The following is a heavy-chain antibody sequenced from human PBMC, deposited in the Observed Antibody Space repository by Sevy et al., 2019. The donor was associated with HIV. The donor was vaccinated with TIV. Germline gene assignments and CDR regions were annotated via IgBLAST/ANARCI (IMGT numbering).Heavy chain of an antibody. Sequence: GGSLRLSCAASGFTFSIYAIHWVRQAPGKGLEWVAVISYDGSKKYYVDSVKGRFTISRDNSKNTLYLQMNSLRPEDTAVYYCARDVPSAVTNHFYYYGMDVWGQGTTVTVSS. CDR1: GFTFSIYA. J-gene: IGHJ6*02. V-gene: IGHV3-30*04. D-gene: IGHD4-17*01. CDR3: ARDVPSAVTNHFYYYGMDV. CDR2: ISYDGSKK.